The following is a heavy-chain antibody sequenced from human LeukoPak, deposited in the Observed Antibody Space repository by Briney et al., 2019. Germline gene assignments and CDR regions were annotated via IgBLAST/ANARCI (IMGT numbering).Heavy chain of an antibody. Sequence: SQTLSLTCTVSGGSISSGGYYWGWLRQPPGKELEWIGNIYYSGSTYYHPSLKSRVTMSVDASKNQFSLKLTSVTATDTALYYCARLYASSWYNFDYWGQGTLVTVSS. V-gene: IGHV4-39*01. CDR1: GGSISSGGYY. D-gene: IGHD6-13*01. J-gene: IGHJ4*02. CDR2: IYYSGST. CDR3: ARLYASSWYNFDY.